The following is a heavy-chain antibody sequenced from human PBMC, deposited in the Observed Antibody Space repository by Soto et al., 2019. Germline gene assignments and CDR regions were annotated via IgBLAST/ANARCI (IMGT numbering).Heavy chain of an antibody. Sequence: SETLSLTCTVSGDSISSGDYYWGWIRQPPGKGLEWIGSIYYSGNTYYNPSLKSRVTVSVDTSKNQFSLKLSSVTAADTAVYYCARHPSDFWFDPWGQGTLVTVSS. CDR3: ARHPSDFWFDP. V-gene: IGHV4-39*01. CDR2: IYYSGNT. D-gene: IGHD2-21*02. CDR1: GDSISSGDYY. J-gene: IGHJ5*02.